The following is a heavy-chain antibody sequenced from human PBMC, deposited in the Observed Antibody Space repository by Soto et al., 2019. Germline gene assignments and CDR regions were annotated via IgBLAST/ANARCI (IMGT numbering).Heavy chain of an antibody. CDR1: GFVFGTCS. D-gene: IGHD3-10*01. CDR2: IHPTNNPI. Sequence: GGSLRLSCTASGFVFGTCSMNWVRQAPGKGLEWISYIHPTNNPIIYTDSVKGRFTISRDNAKNSLYLQMNSLRVEDTAVYYCAAQGGSGEVAIWGQGTLVTVSS. V-gene: IGHV3-48*01. J-gene: IGHJ4*02. CDR3: AAQGGSGEVAI.